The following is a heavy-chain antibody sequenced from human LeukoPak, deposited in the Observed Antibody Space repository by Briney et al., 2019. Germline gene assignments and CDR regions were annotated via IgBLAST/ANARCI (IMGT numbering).Heavy chain of an antibody. CDR3: ARGKTYYDFWSGYYTADWFDP. J-gene: IGHJ5*02. D-gene: IGHD3-3*01. CDR2: INSDGSST. CDR1: GFTFSSYW. V-gene: IGHV3-74*01. Sequence: GGSLRLSCAASGFTFSSYWMHWVRQAPGKGLVWVSRINSDGSSTSYADSVKGRFTISRDNAKNTLYLQMNSLRAEDTAVYYCARGKTYYDFWSGYYTADWFDPWGQGTLVTVSS.